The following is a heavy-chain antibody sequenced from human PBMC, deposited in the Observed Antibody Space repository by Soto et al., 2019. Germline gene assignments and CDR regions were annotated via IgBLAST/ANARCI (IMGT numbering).Heavy chain of an antibody. CDR2: IYTSGST. V-gene: IGHV4-4*07. CDR3: ARSEVGCSGGSCYSAKYYGMDV. J-gene: IGHJ6*02. CDR1: GGSISSYY. Sequence: PSETLSLTGTVSGGSISSYYWSWMRQPAGKGPEWIGRIYTSGSTNYNPSLKSRVTMSVDTSKNQFSLKLSSVTAADTAVYYCARSEVGCSGGSCYSAKYYGMDVWGQGTTVTVSS. D-gene: IGHD2-15*01.